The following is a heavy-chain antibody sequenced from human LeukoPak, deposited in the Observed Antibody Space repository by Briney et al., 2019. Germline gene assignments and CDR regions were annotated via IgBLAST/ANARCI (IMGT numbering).Heavy chain of an antibody. CDR1: GFTFSSYS. CDR2: ISSSSSYI. Sequence: GGSLRLSCAASGFTFSSYSMNWVRQAPGKGLEWVSSISSSSSYIYYADSVKGRFTISRDNAKNSLYLQMNSLRAEDTAVYYCARSFSSSWYVPYYYYYMDVWGKGTTVTVSS. J-gene: IGHJ6*03. V-gene: IGHV3-21*01. D-gene: IGHD6-13*01. CDR3: ARSFSSSWYVPYYYYYMDV.